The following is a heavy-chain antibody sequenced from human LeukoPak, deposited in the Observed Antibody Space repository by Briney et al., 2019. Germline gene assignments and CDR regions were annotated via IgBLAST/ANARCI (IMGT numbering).Heavy chain of an antibody. D-gene: IGHD6-19*01. CDR3: AKDSSGWPTGGAFDI. CDR2: ISGDGGGT. V-gene: IGHV3-23*01. Sequence: PGGSLRLSCAASGFTFNTYGMNWVRQAPGKGLEWVSAISGDGGGTYYADSVRGRFTISRDNSKNTLYLQMNSLRAEDTAVYYCAKDSSGWPTGGAFDIWGQGTMVTVPS. CDR1: GFTFNTYG. J-gene: IGHJ3*02.